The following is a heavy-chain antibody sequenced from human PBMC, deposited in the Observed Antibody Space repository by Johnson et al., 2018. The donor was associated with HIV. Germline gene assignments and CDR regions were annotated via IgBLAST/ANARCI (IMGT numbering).Heavy chain of an antibody. D-gene: IGHD3-16*01. CDR2: IKQDGSEK. Sequence: VQLVESGGGLVQPGGSLRLSCAASGFTFSIYWMSWVRQAPGKGLEWVANIKQDGSEKYYVDSVKGRFTISRDNAKNTLYLQVTSLRAEDTAVYYCAKPPSMGADAFDIWGQGTGVTVSS. V-gene: IGHV3-7*01. J-gene: IGHJ3*02. CDR1: GFTFSIYW. CDR3: AKPPSMGADAFDI.